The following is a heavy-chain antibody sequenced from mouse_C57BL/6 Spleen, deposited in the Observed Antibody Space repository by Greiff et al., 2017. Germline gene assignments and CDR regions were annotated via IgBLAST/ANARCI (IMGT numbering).Heavy chain of an antibody. CDR1: GYAFSSSW. CDR3: ARDYGPRFAY. V-gene: IGHV1-82*01. D-gene: IGHD1-1*02. Sequence: QVQLQQSGPELVKPGASVKISCKASGYAFSSSWMNWVKQRPGKGLEWIGRIYPGDGDTNYNGKFKGKATLTADKSSSTAYMQLSSLTSEDSAVYFCARDYGPRFAYWGQGTLVTVSA. J-gene: IGHJ3*01. CDR2: IYPGDGDT.